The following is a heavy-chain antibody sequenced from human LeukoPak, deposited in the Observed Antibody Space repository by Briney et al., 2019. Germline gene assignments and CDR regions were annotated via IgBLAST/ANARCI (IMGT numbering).Heavy chain of an antibody. CDR1: GYSISSGYY. J-gene: IGHJ4*02. CDR3: ASLWGSSSRSDY. CDR2: ICHSGST. Sequence: KPSETLSLTCTVSGYSISSGYYWGWIRQPPGKGLEWIGSICHSGSTYYNPSLKSRVTISVDTSKNQFSLKLSSVTAADTAVYYCASLWGSSSRSDYWGQGTLVTVSS. V-gene: IGHV4-38-2*02. D-gene: IGHD6-13*01.